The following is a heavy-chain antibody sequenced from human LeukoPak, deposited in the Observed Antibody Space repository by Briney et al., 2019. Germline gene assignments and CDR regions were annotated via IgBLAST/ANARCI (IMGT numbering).Heavy chain of an antibody. Sequence: GTSVKVSCKASGFTFTSSAMQWVRQPRGPRLEWIGWIDVGNGNTNYAQKFQERVTITRDMSTSTAYMELSSLRSEDTAVYYCAAGYYDSSGYYPHAFDIWGQGTMVTVSS. J-gene: IGHJ3*02. CDR2: IDVGNGNT. D-gene: IGHD3-22*01. V-gene: IGHV1-58*02. CDR1: GFTFTSSA. CDR3: AAGYYDSSGYYPHAFDI.